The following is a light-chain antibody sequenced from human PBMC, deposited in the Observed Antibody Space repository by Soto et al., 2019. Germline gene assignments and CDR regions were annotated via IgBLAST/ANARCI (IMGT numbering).Light chain of an antibody. J-gene: IGKJ1*01. V-gene: IGKV1-5*03. Sequence: DIQMTQSPATLSASVGDRVTITCRASQSISSWLAWYQQKPGKAPKLLIYAASTLESGVPSRFSGSGSGTDFTLTISSLQPDDFATYYCQQYDSLWTFGQGTKVEIK. CDR3: QQYDSLWT. CDR1: QSISSW. CDR2: AAS.